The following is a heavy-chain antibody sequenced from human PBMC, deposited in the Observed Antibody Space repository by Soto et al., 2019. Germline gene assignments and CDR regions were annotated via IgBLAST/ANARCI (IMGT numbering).Heavy chain of an antibody. CDR1: GYTFTSYY. V-gene: IGHV1-46*03. CDR2: INPSGGST. D-gene: IGHD4-4*01. Sequence: QVQLVQSGAEVKKPGASVKVSCKASGYTFTSYYIHWVRQAPGQGLEWMGIINPSGGSTSYAQKFQGRVTMTRDTSTSTVYMELSSLRSEDTAVYYCARDWGTDSNFLNWFDPWGQGTLVTVSS. CDR3: ARDWGTDSNFLNWFDP. J-gene: IGHJ5*02.